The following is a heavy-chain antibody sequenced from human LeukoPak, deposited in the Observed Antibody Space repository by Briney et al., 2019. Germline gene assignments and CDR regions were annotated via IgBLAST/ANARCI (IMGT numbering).Heavy chain of an antibody. J-gene: IGHJ3*02. Sequence: SETLSLTCTVSGGSISSYYWSWIRQPPGKGLEWIGYIYYSGSTNYNPSLKSRVTISVDTSKNQFSLKLSSVTAADTAVYYCARENWLGYGGNSGAFDIWGQGTMVTVSS. D-gene: IGHD4-23*01. CDR3: ARENWLGYGGNSGAFDI. CDR1: GGSISSYY. CDR2: IYYSGST. V-gene: IGHV4-59*01.